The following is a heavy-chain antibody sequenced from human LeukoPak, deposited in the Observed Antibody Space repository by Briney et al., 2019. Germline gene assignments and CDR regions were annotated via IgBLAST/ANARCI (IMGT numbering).Heavy chain of an antibody. CDR3: ARRRYYDSSGYLD. D-gene: IGHD3-22*01. CDR2: IYYSGRL. CDR1: GDSIRSSSYY. Sequence: PSETLSLTCTVSGDSIRSSSYYWDWIRQPPGKGLEWIGTIYYSGRLYYNPSLKSRVTISIDTSKNQFSLKLTSVTAADTAVYYCARRRYYDSSGYLDWGQGTLLTVSS. V-gene: IGHV4-39*01. J-gene: IGHJ1*01.